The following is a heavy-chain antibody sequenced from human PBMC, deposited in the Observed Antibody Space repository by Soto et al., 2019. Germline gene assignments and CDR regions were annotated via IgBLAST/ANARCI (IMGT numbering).Heavy chain of an antibody. Sequence: ETLSLTCSVTGGSINNYYWSWVRQSAGKGLEWIGRVFTTGTTDYNPSLKGRVTISVDTSKNQFSLSLRSVTAADTAIYYCARDFNSIFDDFADMRWNFDPWGQGTLVTVSS. V-gene: IGHV4-4*07. D-gene: IGHD3-3*02. CDR2: VFTTGTT. CDR3: ARDFNSIFDDFADMRWNFDP. J-gene: IGHJ5*02. CDR1: GGSINNYY.